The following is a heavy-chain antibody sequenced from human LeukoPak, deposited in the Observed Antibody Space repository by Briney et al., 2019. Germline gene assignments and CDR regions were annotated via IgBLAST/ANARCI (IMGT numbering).Heavy chain of an antibody. CDR3: TCHSGWSGPSE. V-gene: IGHV4-4*02. J-gene: IGHJ4*02. Sequence: SETLSLTCAVSGGSISSSWWSWVRQPPGKGLKWIGEIFHSGSTNYNPSLKSRVTISVDKSKNHFSLELTSVTAADTAVYYCTCHSGWSGPSEWGQGTLVIVSS. D-gene: IGHD6-19*01. CDR1: GGSISSSW. CDR2: IFHSGST.